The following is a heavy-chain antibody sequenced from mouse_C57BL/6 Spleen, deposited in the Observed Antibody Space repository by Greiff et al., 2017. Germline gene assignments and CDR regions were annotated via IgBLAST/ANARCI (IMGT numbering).Heavy chain of an antibody. CDR1: GFTFSSYA. CDR2: ISSGGDYI. CDR3: TRDAGIYYFDY. V-gene: IGHV5-9-1*02. J-gene: IGHJ2*01. D-gene: IGHD1-1*01. Sequence: EVKVEESGEGLVKPGGSLKLSCAASGFTFSSYAMSWVRQTPEKRLEWVAYISSGGDYIYYADTVKGRFTISRDNARNTLYLQMSSLKSEDTAMYYCTRDAGIYYFDYRGQGTTLTVSS.